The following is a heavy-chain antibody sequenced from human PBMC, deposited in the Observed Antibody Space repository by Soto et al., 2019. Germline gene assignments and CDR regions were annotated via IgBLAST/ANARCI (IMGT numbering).Heavy chain of an antibody. Sequence: QVQLVQSGAEVKKPGASVKVSCKASGYTFTSYYMHWVRQAPGQGLEWMGIINPSGGSTSYAQKFQGRVNMTRDTSTSTVYMELSSLRSEDTAVYYCARERGEQQLIWSYYYYGMDVWGQGTTVTVSS. J-gene: IGHJ6*02. CDR3: ARERGEQQLIWSYYYYGMDV. CDR1: GYTFTSYY. V-gene: IGHV1-46*01. D-gene: IGHD6-13*01. CDR2: INPSGGST.